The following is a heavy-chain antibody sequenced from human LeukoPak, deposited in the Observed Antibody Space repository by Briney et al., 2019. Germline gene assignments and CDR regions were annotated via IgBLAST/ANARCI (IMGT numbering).Heavy chain of an antibody. Sequence: GGSLRLSCAASGFTFRSYRMAWVRQAPGKGLEWVANIKRDGSDKYYVDSVKGRFTISRDNAKNSLYLQMNSLRAEDTAVYYCARARANIADDYDYWGQGTLVTVSS. D-gene: IGHD5-12*01. CDR1: GFTFRSYR. CDR2: IKRDGSDK. J-gene: IGHJ4*02. V-gene: IGHV3-7*01. CDR3: ARARANIADDYDY.